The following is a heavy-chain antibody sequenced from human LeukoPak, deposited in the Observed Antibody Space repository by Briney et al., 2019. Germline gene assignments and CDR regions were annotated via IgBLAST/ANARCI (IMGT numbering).Heavy chain of an antibody. Sequence: PAETLSLPCAVSGGSISNYHWSWLRQPPGKGLEWIGYIYNRGTTVYNPSLRSRVTVSVHTSNNHFSLRLTSVTAADTAIYYCAREKLSAGPHLDHWGRGILVSVSA. V-gene: IGHV4-59*01. CDR3: AREKLSAGPHLDH. J-gene: IGHJ4*02. D-gene: IGHD6-13*01. CDR1: GGSISNYH. CDR2: IYNRGTT.